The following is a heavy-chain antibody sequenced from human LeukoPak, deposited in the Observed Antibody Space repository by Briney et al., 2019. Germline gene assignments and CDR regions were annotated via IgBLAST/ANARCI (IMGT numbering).Heavy chain of an antibody. D-gene: IGHD2-8*02. Sequence: GGSLRLSCAASGFTFSSYAMSWVRQAPGKGLEWVSAISGSGGSTYYADSVKGRFAISRDNSKSTLSLQMNSLRAEDTAIYYCATYRQVLLPFESWGQGTLVTVSS. CDR1: GFTFSSYA. CDR2: ISGSGGST. J-gene: IGHJ4*02. CDR3: ATYRQVLLPFES. V-gene: IGHV3-23*01.